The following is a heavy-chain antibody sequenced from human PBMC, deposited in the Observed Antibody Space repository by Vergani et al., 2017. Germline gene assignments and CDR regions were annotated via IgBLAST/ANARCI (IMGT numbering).Heavy chain of an antibody. CDR3: ARHSSGSISEFAY. CDR1: GGSISSGSYY. D-gene: IGHD6-19*01. CDR2: IYTSGST. J-gene: IGHJ4*02. V-gene: IGHV4-61*02. Sequence: QVQLQESGPGLVKPSQTLSLTCTVSGGSISSGSYYWSWIRQPAGKGLEWIGRIYTSGSTHYNPSLKSRVTISVDTSKNQFSLKLSSVTAADTAVYYCARHSSGSISEFAYWGQGTLVTVSS.